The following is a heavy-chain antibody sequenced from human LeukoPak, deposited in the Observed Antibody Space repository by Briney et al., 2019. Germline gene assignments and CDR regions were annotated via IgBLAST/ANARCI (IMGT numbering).Heavy chain of an antibody. D-gene: IGHD3-22*01. V-gene: IGHV1-2*06. CDR2: INPNSGGT. CDR1: GYTFTGYY. CDR3: ARGRGSGYYPFDY. Sequence: ASVKVSCKASGYTFTGYYMHWVRQAPGQGLEWMGRINPNSGGTNYAQKFQGRVTMTRDTSISTAYMELSRLRSDDTAVDYCARGRGSGYYPFDYWVQGTLVTVSS. J-gene: IGHJ4*02.